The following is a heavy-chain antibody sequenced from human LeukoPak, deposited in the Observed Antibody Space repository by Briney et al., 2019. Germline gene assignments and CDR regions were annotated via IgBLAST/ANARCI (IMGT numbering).Heavy chain of an antibody. CDR1: GFTFSSYE. CDR2: ISSSGSYI. CDR3: ARDKVLSAEGYFDY. Sequence: GGSLRLSCAASGFTFSSYEMNWVRQAPGKGLEWVSSISSSGSYIYYADSVKGRFTISRDNAKNSLYLQMNSLRAEDTAVYYCARDKVLSAEGYFDYWGQGTLVTVSS. D-gene: IGHD2-8*01. V-gene: IGHV3-21*01. J-gene: IGHJ4*02.